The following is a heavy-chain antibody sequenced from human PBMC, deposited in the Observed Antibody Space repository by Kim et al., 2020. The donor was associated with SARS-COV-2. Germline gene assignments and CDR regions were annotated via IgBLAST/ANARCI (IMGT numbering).Heavy chain of an antibody. CDR1: GGTFSSYA. Sequence: SVKVSCKASGGTFSSYAISWVRQAPGQGLEWMGGIIPIFGTANYAQKFQGRVTITADESTSTAYMELSSLRSEDTAVYYCARDYYDSSGYYHYYFDYWGQGTLVTVSS. V-gene: IGHV1-69*13. J-gene: IGHJ4*02. CDR2: IIPIFGTA. D-gene: IGHD3-22*01. CDR3: ARDYYDSSGYYHYYFDY.